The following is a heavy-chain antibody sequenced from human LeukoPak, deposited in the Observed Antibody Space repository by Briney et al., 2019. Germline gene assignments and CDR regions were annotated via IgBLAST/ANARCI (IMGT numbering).Heavy chain of an antibody. V-gene: IGHV3-23*01. CDR1: GFTFSDHY. J-gene: IGHJ3*02. D-gene: IGHD3-10*02. CDR3: IKVIMFAFDI. Sequence: GGSLRLSCAASGFTFSDHYMDWVRQAPGKGLEWVSAVSGSGGTTHYADSVKDRFTISRDNSKNTMYLQMNSLRAEDTAVYFCIKVIMFAFDIWGQGTMVTVSS. CDR2: VSGSGGTT.